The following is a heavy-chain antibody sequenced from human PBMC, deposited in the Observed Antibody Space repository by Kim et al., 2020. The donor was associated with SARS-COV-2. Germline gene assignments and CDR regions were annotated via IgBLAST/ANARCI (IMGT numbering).Heavy chain of an antibody. Sequence: TNYNPSLKSRVSISLDTSKNQFSLKLTSVTAADTAVYFCARYFGTHSYFDYWGQGTLVTVSS. CDR3: ARYFGTHSYFDY. J-gene: IGHJ4*02. CDR2: T. D-gene: IGHD3-9*01. V-gene: IGHV4-59*01.